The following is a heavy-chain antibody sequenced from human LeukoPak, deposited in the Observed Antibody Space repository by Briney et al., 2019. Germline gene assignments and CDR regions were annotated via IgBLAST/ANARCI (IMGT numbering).Heavy chain of an antibody. J-gene: IGHJ3*02. V-gene: IGHV3-64*04. CDR3: AKAGRIVVDMGFDI. Sequence: GGSLRLSCSASGFTFSNYAIHWVRQAPGRGLEYVSGVSGNGASTYYADSVKGRFTISRDNSKNTLYLQMNSLRAEDTAVYYCAKAGRIVVDMGFDIWGQGTMVTVSS. CDR2: VSGNGAST. CDR1: GFTFSNYA. D-gene: IGHD2-15*01.